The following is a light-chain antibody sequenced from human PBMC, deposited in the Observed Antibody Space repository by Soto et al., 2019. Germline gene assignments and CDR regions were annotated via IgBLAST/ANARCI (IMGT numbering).Light chain of an antibody. CDR2: GNS. CDR1: SSNIGAGYD. J-gene: IGLJ3*02. CDR3: QSYDSSLSGPWV. V-gene: IGLV1-40*01. Sequence: LTQPPSVSGAPGQRVTISCTGSSSNIGAGYDVHWYQQLPGTAPKLLVSGNSNRPSGVPDRFSGSKSGTSASLAITGLQAEDEADYYCQSYDSSLSGPWVFGGGTKLTVL.